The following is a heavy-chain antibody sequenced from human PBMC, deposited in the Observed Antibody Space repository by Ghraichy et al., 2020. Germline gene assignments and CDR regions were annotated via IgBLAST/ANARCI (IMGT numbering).Heavy chain of an antibody. CDR3: ARVFNSPDVQLERLWGYFDY. Sequence: SQTLSLTCAISGDSVSSNSAAWNWIRQSPSRGLEWLGRTYYRSKWYNDYAVSVKSRITINPDTSKNQFSLQLNSVTPEDTAVYYCARVFNSPDVQLERLWGYFDYWGQGTLVTVSS. V-gene: IGHV6-1*01. J-gene: IGHJ4*02. CDR2: TYYRSKWYN. D-gene: IGHD1-1*01. CDR1: GDSVSSNSAA.